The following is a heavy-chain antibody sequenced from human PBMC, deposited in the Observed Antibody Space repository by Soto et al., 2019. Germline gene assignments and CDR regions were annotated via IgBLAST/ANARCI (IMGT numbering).Heavy chain of an antibody. D-gene: IGHD6-13*01. CDR1: GYTFTSYY. J-gene: IGHJ4*02. CDR2: INPSGGST. CDR3: AGDRGSWTPFDY. Sequence: GASVKVSCKASGYTFTSYYMHWVRQAPGQGLEWMGIINPSGGSTSYAQKFQGRVTMTRDTSTSTVYMELSSLRSEDTAVYYCAGDRGSWTPFDYWGQGTLVTVSS. V-gene: IGHV1-46*01.